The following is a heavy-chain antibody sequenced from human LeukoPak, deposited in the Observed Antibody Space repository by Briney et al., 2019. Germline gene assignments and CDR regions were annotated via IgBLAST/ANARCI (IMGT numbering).Heavy chain of an antibody. J-gene: IGHJ4*02. Sequence: SETLSLTCTVSGGSIGSSSYDWGWIRQPPGKGLEWIGSIYYSGSTYYNPSLKSRVTISVDTSQNQLSLKLRSVTAADTAVYYCARPGIAVAGYFDYWGQGTLVTVSS. CDR1: GGSIGSSSYD. V-gene: IGHV4-39*01. CDR2: IYYSGST. CDR3: ARPGIAVAGYFDY. D-gene: IGHD6-19*01.